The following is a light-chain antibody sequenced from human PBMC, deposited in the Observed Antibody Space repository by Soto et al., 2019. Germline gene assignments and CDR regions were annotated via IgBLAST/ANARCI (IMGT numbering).Light chain of an antibody. CDR1: SSDVGGYNY. CDR3: SSYAGSNNHWV. V-gene: IGLV2-8*01. J-gene: IGLJ3*02. CDR2: EVS. Sequence: QSALTQPPSASGSPGQSVTISCTGTSSDVGGYNYVSWYQQHPGKAPKLMIYEVSKRPSGVPDRFSGSKSGNTASLTVSGLQAEDEADYYCSSYAGSNNHWVFGGGTKLIVL.